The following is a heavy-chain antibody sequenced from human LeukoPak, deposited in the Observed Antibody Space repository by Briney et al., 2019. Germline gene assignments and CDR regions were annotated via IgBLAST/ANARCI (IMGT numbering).Heavy chain of an antibody. CDR1: GYTFTGYY. V-gene: IGHV1-2*06. Sequence: ASVKVSCKASGYTFTGYYMHWVQQAPGQGLEWMGRINPNSGGTNYAQKFQGRVTMTRDTSISTAYMELSRLRSDDTAVYYCAVGRGYSYGLYWYFDLWGRGTLVTVSS. CDR3: AVGRGYSYGLYWYFDL. J-gene: IGHJ2*01. CDR2: INPNSGGT. D-gene: IGHD5-18*01.